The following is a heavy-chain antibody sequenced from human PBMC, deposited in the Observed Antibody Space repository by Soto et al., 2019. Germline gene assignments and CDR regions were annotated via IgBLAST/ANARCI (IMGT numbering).Heavy chain of an antibody. CDR3: ARDLAAGDL. CDR1: GYTFTSYD. Sequence: ASVKVSCKASGYTFTSYDINWVRQATGQGLEWMARMNPMRGSTNYAQKFQGRVTLTSDTSTSTVYMELSSLRFEDTALFYCARDLAAGDLWGQGTLVTVSS. V-gene: IGHV1-8*01. D-gene: IGHD6-13*01. J-gene: IGHJ5*02. CDR2: MNPMRGST.